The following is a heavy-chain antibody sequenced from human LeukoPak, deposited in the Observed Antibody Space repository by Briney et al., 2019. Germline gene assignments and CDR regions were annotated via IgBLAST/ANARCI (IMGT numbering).Heavy chain of an antibody. Sequence: SETLSLTCTVSEGSIRNFYWNWFRQPPGKRLEWIGHSLYGGRTDYNPSLESRVTISIDTSKSQFSLKLRSVTATDTAVYYCARWGHFDTSGYFVVDYWGQGALVTVSS. V-gene: IGHV4-59*01. CDR2: SLYGGRT. CDR1: EGSIRNFY. D-gene: IGHD3-22*01. J-gene: IGHJ4*02. CDR3: ARWGHFDTSGYFVVDY.